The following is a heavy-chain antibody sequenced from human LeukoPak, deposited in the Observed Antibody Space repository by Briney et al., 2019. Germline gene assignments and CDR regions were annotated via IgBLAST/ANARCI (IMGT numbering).Heavy chain of an antibody. D-gene: IGHD6-19*01. CDR3: ASSSGWYLSSWFDP. J-gene: IGHJ5*02. V-gene: IGHV4-34*01. CDR2: INHSGST. Sequence: SETLSLTCAVYGGSFSGYHWSWIRQPPGKGLEWIGEINHSGSTNYNPSLKSRLTISVDTSKNQFSLKLSSVTAADTAVYYCASSSGWYLSSWFDPWGQGTLVTVSS. CDR1: GGSFSGYH.